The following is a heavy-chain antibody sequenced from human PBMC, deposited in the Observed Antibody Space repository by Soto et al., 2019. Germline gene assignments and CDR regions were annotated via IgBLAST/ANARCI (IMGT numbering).Heavy chain of an antibody. D-gene: IGHD3-9*01. V-gene: IGHV1-2*04. CDR2: INPNSGGT. CDR3: ARSDILTGYDDAFDI. J-gene: IGHJ3*02. Sequence: QVQLVQSGAEVKKPGASVKVSCKASGYTFTGYYMHWVRQAPGQGLEWMGWINPNSGGTNYAQKFQGWVTMTRDTSISTAYMELSRLRSDDTAVYYCARSDILTGYDDAFDIWGQGTMVTVSS. CDR1: GYTFTGYY.